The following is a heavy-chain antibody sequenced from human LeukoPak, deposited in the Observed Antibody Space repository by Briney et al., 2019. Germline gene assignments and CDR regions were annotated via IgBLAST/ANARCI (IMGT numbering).Heavy chain of an antibody. CDR1: GGSISSYY. V-gene: IGHV4-4*07. J-gene: IGHJ4*02. Sequence: SETLSLTCTVSGGSISSYYWSWIRQPAGKGLEWIGRIYTSGSTNYNPSLKSRVTMSVDTSKNQFSLKLSSVTAADTALYYCARDLMYSSGWYPHFDYWGQGTLVTVSS. CDR2: IYTSGST. D-gene: IGHD6-19*01. CDR3: ARDLMYSSGWYPHFDY.